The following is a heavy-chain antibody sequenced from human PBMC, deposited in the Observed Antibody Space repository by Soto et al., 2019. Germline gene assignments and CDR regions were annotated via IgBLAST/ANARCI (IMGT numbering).Heavy chain of an antibody. CDR1: GGSFSGYY. CDR2: INHSGST. D-gene: IGHD3-10*01. J-gene: IGHJ6*02. V-gene: IGHV4-34*01. Sequence: LETLSLTCAVYGGSFSGYYWSWIRQPPGKGLEWIGEINHSGSTNYNPSLKSRVTISVDTSKNQFSLKLSSVTAADTAVYYCARGPLKSMVRGVIEYYYRMDVWGQGTTVT. CDR3: ARGPLKSMVRGVIEYYYRMDV.